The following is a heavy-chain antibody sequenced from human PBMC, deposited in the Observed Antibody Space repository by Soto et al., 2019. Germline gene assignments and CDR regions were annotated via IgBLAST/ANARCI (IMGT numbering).Heavy chain of an antibody. Sequence: EVQLLESGGGLVQPGGSLRLSCAASGFTFSSYAMSWVRQAPGKGLEWVSAISGSGGSTYYADSVKGRFTISRDNSKKTMYLQMKSLRAEDTAVYYCAKDPDIVTGSYLFDYWGQGTLVTVSS. V-gene: IGHV3-23*01. CDR1: GFTFSSYA. D-gene: IGHD3-9*01. CDR3: AKDPDIVTGSYLFDY. CDR2: ISGSGGST. J-gene: IGHJ4*02.